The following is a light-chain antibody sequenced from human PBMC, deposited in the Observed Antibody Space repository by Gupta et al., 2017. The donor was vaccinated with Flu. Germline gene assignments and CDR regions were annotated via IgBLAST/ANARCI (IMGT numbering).Light chain of an antibody. CDR2: RAS. J-gene: IGKJ5*01. Sequence: EILMTQSPATLSVSPGERATLSCRASQNVGSNLAWYQQKPGQAPRLLIYRASIRATDIPARFSGSRSGTEFTLTISTLQSEDFAVYYCQQYNNWPPITFGQGTRLEI. CDR1: QNVGSN. CDR3: QQYNNWPPIT. V-gene: IGKV3D-15*03.